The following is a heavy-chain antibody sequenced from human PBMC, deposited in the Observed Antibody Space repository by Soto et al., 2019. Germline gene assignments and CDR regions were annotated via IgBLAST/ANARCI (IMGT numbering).Heavy chain of an antibody. CDR2: THHSGPT. Sequence: QVQLQESGPGLVKPSGTLSLNCKVSGDSISSSEWWSWVRQPPGKGLEWIAETHHSGPTIYNPSLQSRVTITVDKSKNQFSLRLSTVTAADTAVYYCARGGITAVRNYYFDHWGQGTLVTVSS. CDR1: GDSISSSEW. D-gene: IGHD1-20*01. J-gene: IGHJ4*02. V-gene: IGHV4-4*02. CDR3: ARGGITAVRNYYFDH.